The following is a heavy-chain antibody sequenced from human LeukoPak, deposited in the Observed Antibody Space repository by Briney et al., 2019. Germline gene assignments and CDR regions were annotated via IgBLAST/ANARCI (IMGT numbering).Heavy chain of an antibody. CDR3: ARVRASSYAFDI. CDR2: INHSGST. CDR1: GGSSSGYY. V-gene: IGHV4-34*01. Sequence: SETLSLTCAVYGGSSSGYYWSWIRQPPGKGLEWIGEINHSGSTNYNPSLKSRVTISVDTSKNQFSLKLSSVTAADTAVYYCARVRASSYAFDIWGQGTMVTVSS. D-gene: IGHD3-10*01. J-gene: IGHJ3*02.